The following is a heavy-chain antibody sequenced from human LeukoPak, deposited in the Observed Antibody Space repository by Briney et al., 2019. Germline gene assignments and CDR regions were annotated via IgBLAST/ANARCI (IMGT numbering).Heavy chain of an antibody. Sequence: GGSLRLSCAASGFTFSLYWMNWVRRAPGKGLEWVANIKQDGSEKNYVDSVKGRFTISRDNAKNSLYLQMNNLRVEDTAMYYCAGGTGFIIKDWGQGTLVTVSS. CDR3: AGGTGFIIKD. D-gene: IGHD3-9*01. CDR2: IKQDGSEK. J-gene: IGHJ4*02. V-gene: IGHV3-7*03. CDR1: GFTFSLYW.